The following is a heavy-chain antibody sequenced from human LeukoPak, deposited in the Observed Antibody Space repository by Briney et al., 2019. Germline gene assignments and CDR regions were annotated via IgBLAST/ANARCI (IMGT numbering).Heavy chain of an antibody. CDR2: MNPNSGNT. J-gene: IGHJ5*02. CDR3: ARVRRGYCSSTSCPSYNWFDP. V-gene: IGHV1-8*01. D-gene: IGHD2-2*01. CDR1: GYTFTSYD. Sequence: ASVKVSCKASGYTFTSYDINWVRQATGQGLEWMGWMNPNSGNTGYAQKFQGRVTMTRNTSISTAYMELSSLRSEDTAVYYCARVRRGYCSSTSCPSYNWFDPWGQGTLVTASS.